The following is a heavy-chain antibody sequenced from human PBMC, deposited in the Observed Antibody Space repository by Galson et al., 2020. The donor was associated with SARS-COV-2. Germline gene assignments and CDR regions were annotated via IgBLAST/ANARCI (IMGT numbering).Heavy chain of an antibody. Sequence: GESLKISCAASGFTFSSYSMNWVRQAPGKGLEWVSSISSSSSYIYYADSVKGRFTISRDNAKNSLYLQMNSLRAEDTAVYYCARVGTVTTSESVNWGQGTLVTVSS. D-gene: IGHD4-17*01. V-gene: IGHV3-21*01. CDR2: ISSSSSYI. CDR1: GFTFSSYS. J-gene: IGHJ4*02. CDR3: ARVGTVTTSESVN.